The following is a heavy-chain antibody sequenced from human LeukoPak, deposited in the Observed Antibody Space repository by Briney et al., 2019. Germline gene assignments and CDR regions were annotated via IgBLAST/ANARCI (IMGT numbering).Heavy chain of an antibody. D-gene: IGHD3-22*01. V-gene: IGHV3-23*01. CDR1: GFTFTSYA. CDR3: GRDYYDVGKHHTPDY. CDR2: ISGSGGST. Sequence: PGGSLRLSCAASGFTFTSYAMNWVRQAPGKGLEWVSAISGSGGSTYYADSVKGRFTISRDNSKNTLYLQVNSLRAEDTAVYFCGRDYYDVGKHHTPDYWGQGTLVTVSS. J-gene: IGHJ4*02.